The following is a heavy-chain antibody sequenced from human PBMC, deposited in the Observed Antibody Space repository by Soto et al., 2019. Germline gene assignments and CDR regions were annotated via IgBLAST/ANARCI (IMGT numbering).Heavy chain of an antibody. Sequence: QVQLVESGGAVVQPGTSLRLSCAASGVAFSTYGVHWVRQAPGKGLEWVAILSYDGHNEYYTDSVKGRFTISRDTSRNTLYLQMDGLRADDTAMYYCAKDRGFGQYLFDSWGQGTLVTVSS. D-gene: IGHD3-10*01. CDR3: AKDRGFGQYLFDS. V-gene: IGHV3-30*18. J-gene: IGHJ4*02. CDR1: GVAFSTYG. CDR2: LSYDGHNE.